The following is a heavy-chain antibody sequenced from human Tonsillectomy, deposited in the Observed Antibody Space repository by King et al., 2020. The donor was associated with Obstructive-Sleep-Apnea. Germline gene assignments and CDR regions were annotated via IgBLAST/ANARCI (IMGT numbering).Heavy chain of an antibody. CDR1: GESLNGYY. CDR2: INHSGSS. CDR3: ARVYGDYSDVNYYYYAMDV. J-gene: IGHJ6*02. V-gene: IGHV4-34*01. D-gene: IGHD4-17*01. Sequence: VQLQQWGAGLLKPSETLSLTCAVYGESLNGYYWSWIRQPPGKGLEWIGEINHSGSSNYNSSLKSRVTISVDASNNQFSLKLRSVTAADTAVYYCARVYGDYSDVNYYYYAMDVWGQGTTVTVSS.